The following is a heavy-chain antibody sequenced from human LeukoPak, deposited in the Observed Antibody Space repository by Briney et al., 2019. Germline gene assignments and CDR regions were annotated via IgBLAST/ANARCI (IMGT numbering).Heavy chain of an antibody. V-gene: IGHV1-24*01. CDR3: ATPLAYYYGSGGGLDY. Sequence: GASVKVSCKVSGYTLTELSMHWVRQAPGKGLEWMGGFDPEDGETIYAQKFQGRVTMTEDTSTDTAYMDLSSLRSEDTAVYYCATPLAYYYGSGGGLDYWGQGTLVTVSS. CDR1: GYTLTELS. J-gene: IGHJ4*02. CDR2: FDPEDGET. D-gene: IGHD3-10*01.